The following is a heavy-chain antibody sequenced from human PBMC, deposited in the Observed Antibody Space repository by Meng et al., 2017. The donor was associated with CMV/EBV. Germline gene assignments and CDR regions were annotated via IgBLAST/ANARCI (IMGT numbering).Heavy chain of an antibody. Sequence: GESLKISCAASGFTFSSYWMHWVRQAPGKGLVWVSRINSDGSSTYYADSVKGRFTISRDNSKNTLYLQMNSLRAEDTAVYYCARDGVAGIDYWGQGTTVTVSS. J-gene: IGHJ6*02. CDR2: INSDGSST. V-gene: IGHV3-74*01. D-gene: IGHD3-3*01. CDR1: GFTFSSYW. CDR3: ARDGVAGIDY.